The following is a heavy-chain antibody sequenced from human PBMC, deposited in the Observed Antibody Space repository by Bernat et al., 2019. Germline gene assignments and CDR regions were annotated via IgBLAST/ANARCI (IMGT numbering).Heavy chain of an antibody. CDR1: GFTLSSYG. J-gene: IGHJ4*02. CDR3: AKGGVVGATRLVDY. V-gene: IGHV3-30*18. Sequence: QVQLVESGGGVVQPGRSLRLSCAASGFTLSSYGMHWVRQAPGKGLEWVAVISYDGSNKYYADSVKGRFTISRDNSKNTLYLQMNSLRAEDTAVYYCAKGGVVGATRLVDYWGQGTLVTVSS. D-gene: IGHD1-26*01. CDR2: ISYDGSNK.